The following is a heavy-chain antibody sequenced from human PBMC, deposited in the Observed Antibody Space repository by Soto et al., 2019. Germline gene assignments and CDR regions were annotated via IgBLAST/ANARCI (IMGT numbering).Heavy chain of an antibody. D-gene: IGHD5-12*01. Sequence: GGSLRLSCAASGFTFSSYWMSWVRQAPGKGLEWVANIKQDGSEKYYVDSVKGRFTISRDNAKNSLYLQMNSLRAEDTAVYYCARDLTVATMMGEFGYWGQGTLVTVSS. CDR3: ARDLTVATMMGEFGY. V-gene: IGHV3-7*05. J-gene: IGHJ4*02. CDR2: IKQDGSEK. CDR1: GFTFSSYW.